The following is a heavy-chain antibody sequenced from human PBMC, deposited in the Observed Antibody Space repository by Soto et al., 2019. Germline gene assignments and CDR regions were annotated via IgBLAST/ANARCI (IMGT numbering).Heavy chain of an antibody. J-gene: IGHJ6*02. CDR1: GFTFSSYG. CDR3: ARDTDGAKYDVGSGYYPLPSYGMDV. CDR2: IWYDGSNK. D-gene: IGHD3-3*01. Sequence: GGSLRLSCAASGFTFSSYGMHWVRQAPGKGLEWVAVIWYDGSNKYYADSVKGRFTISRDNSKNTLYLQMNSLRAEDTAVYYCARDTDGAKYDVGSGYYPLPSYGMDVWGQGTTVTVSS. V-gene: IGHV3-33*01.